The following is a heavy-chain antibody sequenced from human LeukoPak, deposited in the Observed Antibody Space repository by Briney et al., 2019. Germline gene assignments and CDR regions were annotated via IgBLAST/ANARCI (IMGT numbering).Heavy chain of an antibody. J-gene: IGHJ4*02. V-gene: IGHV4-4*02. CDR3: AREGGPYRPLDY. Sequence: SETLSLTCGVSGCSISNTNWWTWFRQPPGKGGEWIGEVNLKGSTNYNPSLKSRVAISVDKSENHISLKRTSVTAADTAAYYCAREGGPYRPLDYSGQGTLVTVAS. CDR1: GCSISNTNW. CDR2: VNLKGST.